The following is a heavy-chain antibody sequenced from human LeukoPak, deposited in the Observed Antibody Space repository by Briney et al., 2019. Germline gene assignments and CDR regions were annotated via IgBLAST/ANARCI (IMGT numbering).Heavy chain of an antibody. D-gene: IGHD3-3*01. CDR1: GFTLSSYA. CDR2: ISYDGSNK. J-gene: IGHJ4*02. CDR3: ARESHWSGPFDY. V-gene: IGHV3-30-3*01. Sequence: GGSLRLSCAGTGFTLSSYAMHWVRQAPGKGLEWVSVISYDGSNKYYTDSVKGRFTISRDNSKNTLCLELNSVRAEDTAVYYCARESHWSGPFDYWGQGTPVTVSS.